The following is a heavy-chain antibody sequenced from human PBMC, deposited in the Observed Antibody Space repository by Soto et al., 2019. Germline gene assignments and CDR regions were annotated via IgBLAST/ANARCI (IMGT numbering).Heavy chain of an antibody. J-gene: IGHJ3*02. CDR2: FDPEDGDT. D-gene: IGHD3-22*01. CDR1: GYTLTELS. CDR3: ATENYYDSSGSLAFDI. Sequence: ASVKVSCKVSGYTLTELSMHWVRQAPGQGLEWMGGFDPEDGDTSYAQKFQGRVTMTEDTSTDTAYMELSSLRSEDTAVYYCATENYYDSSGSLAFDIWGQGTMVT. V-gene: IGHV1-24*01.